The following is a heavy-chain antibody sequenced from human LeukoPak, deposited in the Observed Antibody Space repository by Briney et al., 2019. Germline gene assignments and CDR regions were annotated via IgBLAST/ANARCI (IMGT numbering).Heavy chain of an antibody. V-gene: IGHV1-2*02. CDR2: INPNSGGT. D-gene: IGHD5-18*01. Sequence: ASVKASCKASGYTFTGYYMHWVRQAPGQGLEWMGWINPNSGGTNYAQKFQGRVTMTRDTSISTAYMELSRLRSDDTAVYYCTRDRRAMDPFDYWGQGTLVTVSS. J-gene: IGHJ4*02. CDR3: TRDRRAMDPFDY. CDR1: GYTFTGYY.